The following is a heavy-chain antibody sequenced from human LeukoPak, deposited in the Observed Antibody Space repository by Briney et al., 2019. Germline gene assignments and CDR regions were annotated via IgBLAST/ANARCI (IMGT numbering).Heavy chain of an antibody. CDR2: INHSGST. CDR3: ARSGGTSARVNAFDI. D-gene: IGHD2-15*01. Sequence: SETLSLTCAVYGGSFSGYYWGWIRQPPGKGLEWIGEINHSGSTNYNPSLKSRVTISVDTSKNQFSLKLSSVTAADTAVYYCARSGGTSARVNAFDIWGQGTMVTVSS. V-gene: IGHV4-34*01. J-gene: IGHJ3*02. CDR1: GGSFSGYY.